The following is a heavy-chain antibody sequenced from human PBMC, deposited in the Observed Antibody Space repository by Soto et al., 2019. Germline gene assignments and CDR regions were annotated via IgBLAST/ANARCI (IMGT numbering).Heavy chain of an antibody. CDR1: GYSFPSYW. CDR2: IYPGDSDT. D-gene: IGHD6-25*01. V-gene: IGHV5-51*01. CDR3: AGPRGYSSGWDPDAFDI. Sequence: LKISCKGSGYSFPSYWIGWVRQMPGKGLEWMGIIYPGDSDTRYSPSFQGQVTISADQSISTAYLQWSSLKASDTAMYYCAGPRGYSSGWDPDAFDIWGQGTMVTVSS. J-gene: IGHJ3*02.